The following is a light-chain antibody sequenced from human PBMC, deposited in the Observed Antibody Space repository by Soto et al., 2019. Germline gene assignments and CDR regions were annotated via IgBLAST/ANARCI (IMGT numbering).Light chain of an antibody. J-gene: IGKJ1*01. CDR1: QSVGSTF. CDR3: QQYGSSGT. Sequence: EIVLTQSPGTLSLSPGERATLSCRASQSVGSTFLAWYQQKPGQAPRLLIYGVSNRATGIPDRFSGSGSGTDFTLTISRLEPEDFAVYYCQQYGSSGTFGQGTKVDI. CDR2: GVS. V-gene: IGKV3-20*01.